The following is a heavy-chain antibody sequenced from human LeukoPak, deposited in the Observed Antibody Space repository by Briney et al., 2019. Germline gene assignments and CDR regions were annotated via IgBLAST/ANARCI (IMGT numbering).Heavy chain of an antibody. CDR3: ARGGGDFWSGFTESNWFDP. D-gene: IGHD3-3*01. Sequence: GGSLRLSCAASGFTFSSYAMHWVRQAPGKGLEWVAVISYDGSNKYYADSVKGRFTISRDNSKNTLYLQMNSLRAEDTAVYYCARGGGDFWSGFTESNWFDPWGQGTLVTVSS. V-gene: IGHV3-30-3*01. J-gene: IGHJ5*02. CDR1: GFTFSSYA. CDR2: ISYDGSNK.